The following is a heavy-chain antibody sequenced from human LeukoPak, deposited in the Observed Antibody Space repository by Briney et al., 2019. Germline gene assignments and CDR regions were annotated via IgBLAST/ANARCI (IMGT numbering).Heavy chain of an antibody. D-gene: IGHD4-23*01. V-gene: IGHV4-39*01. J-gene: IGHJ4*02. CDR2: IYYSGST. CDR3: ARRSHDYGGKEYYFDY. CDR1: GGSISSSSYY. Sequence: SETLSLTCTVSGGSISSSSYYWGWIRQPPGKGLEWIGGIYYSGSTYYNPSLKSRVTISVDTSKNQFSLKLSSVTAADTAVYYCARRSHDYGGKEYYFDYWGQGTLVTVSS.